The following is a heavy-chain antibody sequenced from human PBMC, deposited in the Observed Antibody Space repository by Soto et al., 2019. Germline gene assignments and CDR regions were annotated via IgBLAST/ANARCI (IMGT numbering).Heavy chain of an antibody. Sequence: SETLSLTCTVSGGSISSSSYYWGWIRQPPGKGLEWIGSIYYSGSTYYNPSLKSRVTISVDTSKNQFSLKLSSVTAADTAVYYCAGLSWYSGYDPEYFQHWGQGTLVTVSS. CDR2: IYYSGST. CDR3: AGLSWYSGYDPEYFQH. D-gene: IGHD5-12*01. CDR1: GGSISSSSYY. J-gene: IGHJ1*01. V-gene: IGHV4-39*01.